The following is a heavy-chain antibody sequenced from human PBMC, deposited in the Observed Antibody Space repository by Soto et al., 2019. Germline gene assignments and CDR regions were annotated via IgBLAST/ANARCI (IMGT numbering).Heavy chain of an antibody. Sequence: QVQLVQSGAEVKKPGSSVKVSCKASGGTFSSYTISWVRQAPGQGLEWMGRIIPILGIANYAQKFQGRVTITADKSTSTAYMELSSLRSEDTAVYYCARGAGDYSNYVGIEYWGQGTLVTVSS. CDR1: GGTFSSYT. D-gene: IGHD4-4*01. V-gene: IGHV1-69*02. CDR2: IIPILGIA. CDR3: ARGAGDYSNYVGIEY. J-gene: IGHJ4*02.